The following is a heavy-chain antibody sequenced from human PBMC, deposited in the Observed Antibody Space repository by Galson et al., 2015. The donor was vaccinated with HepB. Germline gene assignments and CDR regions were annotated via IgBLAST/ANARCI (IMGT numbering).Heavy chain of an antibody. CDR2: IYYNGDT. V-gene: IGHV4-59*08. D-gene: IGHD2-2*01. CDR1: HGSINNYY. Sequence: SETLSLTCSVSHGSINNYYWSWIRQSPGNRLEWIGYIYYNGDTNYNPSLGYRVGMSVDTSINQVSLWLTPVTAADTAVYYCARHPGRGSVGYAFDLWGQGTLVTVSA. J-gene: IGHJ4*02. CDR3: ARHPGRGSVGYAFDL.